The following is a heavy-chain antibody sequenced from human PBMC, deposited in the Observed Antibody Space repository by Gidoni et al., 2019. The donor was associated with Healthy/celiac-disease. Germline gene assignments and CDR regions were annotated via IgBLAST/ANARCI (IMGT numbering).Heavy chain of an antibody. CDR2: IYYSGST. D-gene: IGHD2-2*01. J-gene: IGHJ6*02. V-gene: IGHV4-31*03. CDR1: GGPISSGGYY. Sequence: QVQLQESGPGLVKPSQTLSLTCTVSGGPISSGGYYWSWIRQHPGKGLEWIGYIYYSGSTYYNPSLKSRVTISVDTSKNQFSLKLSSVTAADTAVYYCARLPAMHYYYYGMDVWGQGTTVTVSS. CDR3: ARLPAMHYYYYGMDV.